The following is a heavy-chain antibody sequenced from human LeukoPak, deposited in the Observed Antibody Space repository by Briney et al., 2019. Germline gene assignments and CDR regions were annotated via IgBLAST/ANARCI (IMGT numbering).Heavy chain of an antibody. J-gene: IGHJ4*02. D-gene: IGHD3-3*01. CDR1: GFTFSSYS. CDR3: ARDKLTIFGVVTRYFDY. Sequence: TGGSLRLSCAASGFTFSSYSMNWVRQAPGKGLEWVSYISSSGSTIYYADSVKGRFTISRDNAKNSLYLQMNSLRAEDTAVYYCARDKLTIFGVVTRYFDYWGQGTLVTVSS. V-gene: IGHV3-48*04. CDR2: ISSSGSTI.